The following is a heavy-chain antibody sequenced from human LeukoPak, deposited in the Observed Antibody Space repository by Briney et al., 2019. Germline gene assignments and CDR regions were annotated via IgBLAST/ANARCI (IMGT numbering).Heavy chain of an antibody. J-gene: IGHJ6*03. Sequence: SVKVSCKASGGTFSSYAISWVRQAPGQGLEWMGGIIPILGTANYAQKFQGRVTITADESTSTAYRELSSLRSEDTAVYYCARSRGSGYYYMDVWGKGTTVTVSS. CDR3: ARSRGSGYYYMDV. CDR2: IIPILGTA. V-gene: IGHV1-69*13. D-gene: IGHD2-2*01. CDR1: GGTFSSYA.